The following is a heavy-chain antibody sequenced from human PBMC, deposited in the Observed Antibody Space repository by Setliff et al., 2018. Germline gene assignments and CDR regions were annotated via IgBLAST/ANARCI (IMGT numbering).Heavy chain of an antibody. J-gene: IGHJ5*02. CDR1: GFSLSTTGVG. V-gene: IGHV2-5*02. CDR2: IYWDDDK. Sequence: KSGPTLVNPTQTLTLTCTFSGFSLSTTGVGVGWIRQPPGKALEWLALIYWDDDKRYSPSLKSRLTVTKDTSKNQVVLTMTNLDPVDTATYYCARAPHVSGNFGWFDPWGQGTPVTVSS. D-gene: IGHD3-10*01. CDR3: ARAPHVSGNFGWFDP.